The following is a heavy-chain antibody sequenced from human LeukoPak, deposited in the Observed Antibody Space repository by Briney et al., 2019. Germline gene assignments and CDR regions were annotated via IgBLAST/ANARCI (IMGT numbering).Heavy chain of an antibody. CDR3: ARGDCSSTTCPFDY. Sequence: SQTLSVTRTVSGGSVSSGGYSWSWIRQHPGKGLEWIGYIYYRGSTYYNPSLKSRVTISVDTSKSQFSLKLSSVTTADTAVYYCARGDCSSTTCPFDYWGQATLSTVSS. D-gene: IGHD2-2*01. CDR2: IYYRGST. J-gene: IGHJ4*02. V-gene: IGHV4-31*03. CDR1: GGSVSSGGYS.